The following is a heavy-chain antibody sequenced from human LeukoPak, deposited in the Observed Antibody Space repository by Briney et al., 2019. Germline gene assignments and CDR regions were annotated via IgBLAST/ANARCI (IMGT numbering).Heavy chain of an antibody. D-gene: IGHD3-16*02. J-gene: IGHJ4*02. CDR3: VRPSRSYSYWKHYFEY. Sequence: GESLKISCKASGYNFSSHWIGWVRQMPGKGLEWMGIIYPGDSDTRYGPSFQGQVSISADKSINTAYLQWSRLRASDTAMFYCVRPSRSYSYWKHYFEYWGQGTLVTVSS. V-gene: IGHV5-51*01. CDR2: IYPGDSDT. CDR1: GYNFSSHW.